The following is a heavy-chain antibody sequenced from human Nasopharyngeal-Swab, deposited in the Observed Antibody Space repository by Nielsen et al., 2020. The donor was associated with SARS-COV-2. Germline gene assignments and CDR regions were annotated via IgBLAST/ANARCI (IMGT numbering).Heavy chain of an antibody. CDR2: ISSSSSYI. Sequence: GGSLRLSCAASGFTFSSYSMNWVRQAPGKGLEWVSSISSSSSYIYYADSVKGRFTISRDNAKNSLYLQMSSLRAEDTTVYYCARGYGSGSSYGMDVWGQGTTVTVSS. CDR3: ARGYGSGSSYGMDV. J-gene: IGHJ6*02. CDR1: GFTFSSYS. V-gene: IGHV3-21*01. D-gene: IGHD3-10*01.